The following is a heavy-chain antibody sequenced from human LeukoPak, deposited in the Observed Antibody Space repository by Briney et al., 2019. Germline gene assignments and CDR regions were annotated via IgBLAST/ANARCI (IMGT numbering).Heavy chain of an antibody. CDR2: ISWDGGST. Sequence: QTGGSLRLSCVATGFIFDNYAMHWVRQAPGKGLEWVSLISWDGGSTYYADSVKGRFTISRDNSKNSLYLQMNSLRAEDTALYYCAKALYSSGWHEIDIWGQGTMVTVSS. CDR3: AKALYSSGWHEIDI. J-gene: IGHJ3*02. D-gene: IGHD6-19*01. CDR1: GFIFDNYA. V-gene: IGHV3-43D*03.